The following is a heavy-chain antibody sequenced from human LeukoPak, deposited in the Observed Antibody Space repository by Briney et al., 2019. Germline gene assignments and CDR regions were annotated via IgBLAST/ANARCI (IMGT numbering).Heavy chain of an antibody. J-gene: IGHJ4*02. CDR3: ARGRRGYSYGDVGSYYFDY. CDR1: GGSISGYY. D-gene: IGHD5-18*01. CDR2: INHSGST. V-gene: IGHV4-34*01. Sequence: SETLSLTCTVSGGSISGYYWSWIRQPPGKGLEWIGEINHSGSTNYNPSLKSRVTISVDTSKNQFSLKLSSVTAADTAVYYCARGRRGYSYGDVGSYYFDYWGQGTLVTVSS.